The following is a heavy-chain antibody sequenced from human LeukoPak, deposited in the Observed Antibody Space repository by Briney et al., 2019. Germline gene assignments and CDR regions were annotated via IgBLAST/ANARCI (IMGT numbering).Heavy chain of an antibody. Sequence: PSETLSLTCTVSGGSISSSSYYWGWIRQPPGKGLELIESIYYSGSTYYNPSLKSRVTISVDTSKNQFYLKLSSVTAADTAVYYCASLVVVIPNSNWFDPWGQGTLVTVSS. CDR1: GGSISSSSYY. CDR3: ASLVVVIPNSNWFDP. CDR2: IYYSGST. V-gene: IGHV4-39*01. J-gene: IGHJ5*02. D-gene: IGHD3-22*01.